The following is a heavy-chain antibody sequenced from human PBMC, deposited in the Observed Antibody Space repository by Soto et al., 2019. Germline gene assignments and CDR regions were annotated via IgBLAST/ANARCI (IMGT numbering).Heavy chain of an antibody. J-gene: IGHJ6*02. CDR1: AFTLSAYD. Sequence: VGSLRLSCAASAFTLSAYDMHWVRQPNGKGLEWVSALGAADDPYYLGSVKGRFTISRENAKNSLYLQMNNLRAGDTAVYYCARAYSGRLPRRADYYYAMDVWGQGTTVTVSS. CDR2: LGAADDP. D-gene: IGHD2-15*01. CDR3: ARAYSGRLPRRADYYYAMDV. V-gene: IGHV3-13*05.